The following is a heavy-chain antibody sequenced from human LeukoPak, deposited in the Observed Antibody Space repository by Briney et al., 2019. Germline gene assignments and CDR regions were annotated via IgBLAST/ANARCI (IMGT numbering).Heavy chain of an antibody. CDR1: AYSISDGWL. J-gene: IGHJ5*02. Sequence: PSETLSLTCTVSAYSISDGWLWGWIRQPPEKGLEWIASIYHSGTTYLNPSLKSRVTMSVDTSKNQFSLKLTSVTAADTAVYYCTRLSHVAGAPKVSWFDPWGQGTLVTVSS. D-gene: IGHD2-15*01. CDR2: IYHSGTT. CDR3: TRLSHVAGAPKVSWFDP. V-gene: IGHV4-38-2*02.